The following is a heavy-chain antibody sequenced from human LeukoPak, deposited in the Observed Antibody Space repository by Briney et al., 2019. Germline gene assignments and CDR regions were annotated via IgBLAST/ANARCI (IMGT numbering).Heavy chain of an antibody. Sequence: PSETLSLTCTVSGGSISSHYWSWIRQPPGKGLEWIGYIYYSGSTNYNPSLKSRVTISVDTSKNQFSLKLSPVTAADTAVYYCARAYCSGGSCYYLGFSMDVWGKGTTVTVSS. CDR1: GGSISSHY. V-gene: IGHV4-59*11. D-gene: IGHD2-15*01. J-gene: IGHJ6*04. CDR2: IYYSGST. CDR3: ARAYCSGGSCYYLGFSMDV.